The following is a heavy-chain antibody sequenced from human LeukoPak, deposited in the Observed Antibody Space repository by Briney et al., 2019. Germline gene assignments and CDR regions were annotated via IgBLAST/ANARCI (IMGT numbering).Heavy chain of an antibody. D-gene: IGHD6-6*01. Sequence: EASVKVSCKASGYSFADYYMHWVRQAPGQGLEWMGWIKPNSGGTRSAQKFQGRVTMTRDTSISTAYMELSRLRSDDTAVYYCARERAAARNWFDPWGQGTLVTVSS. CDR1: GYSFADYY. J-gene: IGHJ5*02. CDR3: ARERAAARNWFDP. CDR2: IKPNSGGT. V-gene: IGHV1-2*02.